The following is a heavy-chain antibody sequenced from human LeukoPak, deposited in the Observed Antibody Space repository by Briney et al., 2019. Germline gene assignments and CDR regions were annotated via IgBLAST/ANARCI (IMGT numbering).Heavy chain of an antibody. CDR1: GDSVSNSLYY. CDR2: IYYNGGT. J-gene: IGHJ4*02. V-gene: IGHV4-61*01. CDR3: ARVLRAASWRSYDY. D-gene: IGHD5-18*01. Sequence: SETLSLTCTVSGDSVSNSLYYWSWLRQPPGKGLEWIGYIYYNGGTNYNPSLKSRVTISIDTSTNQFSLRLNSMTAADTAVYYCARVLRAASWRSYDYWGQGSLVTVSS.